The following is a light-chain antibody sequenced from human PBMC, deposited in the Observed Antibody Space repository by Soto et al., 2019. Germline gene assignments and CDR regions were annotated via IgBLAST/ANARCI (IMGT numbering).Light chain of an antibody. J-gene: IGKJ3*01. V-gene: IGKV1-5*03. Sequence: DIQMTQSPSTLSASVGDRVTITCRASQSISSWLAWYQQKPGKAPKLLIYKASNLESGVPSRFSGSGSGTEFSLTISSLQPDDFATYYCQKYNNYLVTFGHGTKVDIK. CDR3: QKYNNYLVT. CDR2: KAS. CDR1: QSISSW.